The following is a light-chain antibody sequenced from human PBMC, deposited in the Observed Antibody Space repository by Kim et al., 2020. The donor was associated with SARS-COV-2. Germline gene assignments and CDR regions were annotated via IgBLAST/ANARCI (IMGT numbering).Light chain of an antibody. CDR3: QQYNTFWT. CDR2: DVS. V-gene: IGKV1-5*01. J-gene: IGKJ1*01. CDR1: QSIGGW. Sequence: DIQMTQSPSTVSASVGDRVTITCRASQSIGGWLAWYQQKPGKAPQLLIYDVSSLESGVPSIFSGSGSGTEFTLTISRLEPDDFAIYYCQQYNTFWTFGQGTKVDIK.